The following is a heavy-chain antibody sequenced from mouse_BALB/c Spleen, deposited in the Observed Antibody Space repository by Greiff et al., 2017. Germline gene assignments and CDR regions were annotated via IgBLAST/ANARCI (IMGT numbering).Heavy chain of an antibody. CDR1: GFNITDYY. J-gene: IGHJ4*01. CDR3: ARYEAYYECYAMDY. D-gene: IGHD2-4*01. V-gene: IGHV14-3*02. Sequence: EVQLQQSGAELVKPGASVKLSCTASGFNITDYYMHWVKQRPEQGLEWIGWIDPANGNTKYDPNFQGKATITADTSSNPAYLQLNSLTSEDTAVYYCARYEAYYECYAMDYWGQGTSVTVSS. CDR2: IDPANGNT.